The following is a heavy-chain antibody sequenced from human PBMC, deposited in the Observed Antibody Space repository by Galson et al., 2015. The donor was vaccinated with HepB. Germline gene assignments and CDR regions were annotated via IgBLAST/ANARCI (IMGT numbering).Heavy chain of an antibody. CDR1: GGSISSSSYY. V-gene: IGHV4-39*01. CDR2: INYSGTT. CDR3: ARLVAMTGTFDY. Sequence: ETLSLTCTVSGGSISSSSYYWVWIRQPPGKGLEWVGRINYSGTTYYNPSLKSRVIISVDTSKNQFSLKLSSVTAADTTVYYCARLVAMTGTFDYWGQGTLVTVSS. D-gene: IGHD6-19*01. J-gene: IGHJ4*02.